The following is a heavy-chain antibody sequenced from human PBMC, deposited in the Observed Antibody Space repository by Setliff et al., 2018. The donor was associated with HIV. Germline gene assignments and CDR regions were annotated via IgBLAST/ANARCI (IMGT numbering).Heavy chain of an antibody. CDR2: IYTSGST. D-gene: IGHD2-2*01. CDR1: GDSISTSS. Sequence: SETLSLTCTVSGDSISTSSWNWIRQPPGKGLEWIGYIYTSGSTNYNPSLKSRVTISADSSKHQFSLNLNTVTAADTAVYYCARRAVQDGSITSSNWFDPWGQGILVTVSS. J-gene: IGHJ5*02. CDR3: ARRAVQDGSITSSNWFDP. V-gene: IGHV4-4*09.